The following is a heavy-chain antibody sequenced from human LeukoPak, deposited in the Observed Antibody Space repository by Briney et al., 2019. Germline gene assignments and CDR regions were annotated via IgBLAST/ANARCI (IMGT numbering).Heavy chain of an antibody. CDR1: GDSVSSNSAA. CDR2: TYYRAKWYN. Sequence: SQTPSLTCAISGDSVSSNSAAWNWIRQSPSRGLEWLGRTYYRAKWYNDYTESVKSRITINPDASKNQFSLQLNSVTPEDTAVYFCARDGRYQYDIGVNQNFDYWGQGTLVTVSS. V-gene: IGHV6-1*01. D-gene: IGHD3-22*01. J-gene: IGHJ4*02. CDR3: ARDGRYQYDIGVNQNFDY.